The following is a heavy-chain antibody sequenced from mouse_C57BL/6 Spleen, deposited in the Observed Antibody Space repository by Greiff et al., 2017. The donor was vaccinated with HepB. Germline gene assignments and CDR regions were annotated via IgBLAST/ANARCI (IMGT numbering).Heavy chain of an antibody. CDR2: IHPNSGST. J-gene: IGHJ4*01. Sequence: VQLQQPGAELVKPGASVKLSCKASGYTFTSYWMHWVKQRPGQGLVWIGMIHPNSGSTNYNEKFKSKATLTVDKSSSTAYMQLSSLTSEDSAVYYCARLTTVVAKDYYAMDYWGQGTSVTVSS. CDR3: ARLTTVVAKDYYAMDY. D-gene: IGHD1-1*01. CDR1: GYTFTSYW. V-gene: IGHV1-64*01.